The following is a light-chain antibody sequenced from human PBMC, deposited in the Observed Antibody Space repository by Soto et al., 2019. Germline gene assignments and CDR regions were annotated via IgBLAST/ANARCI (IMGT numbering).Light chain of an antibody. Sequence: QPVLTQPPSVSGAPGQRVTISCTGSSSNIGAGYDVHWYQQLPGTAPKLLIYRNSNRPSGVPDRFSGSKSGTSASLAITGLQAEDEADYYCQSYDSSLSGHVVFGGGTKLTVL. V-gene: IGLV1-40*01. CDR1: SSNIGAGYD. CDR3: QSYDSSLSGHVV. J-gene: IGLJ2*01. CDR2: RNS.